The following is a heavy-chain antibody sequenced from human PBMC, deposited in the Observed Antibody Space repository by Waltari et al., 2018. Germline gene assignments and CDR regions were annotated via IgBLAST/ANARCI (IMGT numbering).Heavy chain of an antibody. CDR1: GYTFTGYY. V-gene: IGHV1-2*02. Sequence: QVQLVQSGAEVKKPGASVKVSCKASGYTFTGYYMHWVRQAPGQGREWMGWINPNSGGTNYAQKFQGRVTMTRETSSRTAYMGLSRLRSDDTAVYYCARDLLGVGATIYDYYGMDVWGQGTTVTVSS. CDR3: ARDLLGVGATIYDYYGMDV. CDR2: INPNSGGT. D-gene: IGHD5-12*01. J-gene: IGHJ6*02.